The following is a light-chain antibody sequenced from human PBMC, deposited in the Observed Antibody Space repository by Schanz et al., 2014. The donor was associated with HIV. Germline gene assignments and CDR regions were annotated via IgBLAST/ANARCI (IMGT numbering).Light chain of an antibody. Sequence: EIVLTQSPGTLSLSPGERATLSCRASQSVSSSSLAWYQPKPGQAPSLLISGASSRATGIPDRFSGSGSGTDFTLTISRLEPEDFAVYYCQQCSNSPLTFGGGTKVEIK. CDR3: QQCSNSPLT. V-gene: IGKV3-20*01. CDR2: GAS. J-gene: IGKJ4*01. CDR1: QSVSSSS.